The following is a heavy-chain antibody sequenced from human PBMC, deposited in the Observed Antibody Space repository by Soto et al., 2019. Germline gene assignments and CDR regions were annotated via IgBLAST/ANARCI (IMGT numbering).Heavy chain of an antibody. D-gene: IGHD6-13*01. CDR1: GGTFSSYT. Sequence: ASVKVSCKASGGTFSSYTISWVRQAPGQGLEWMGWISAYNGNTNYAQKLQGRVTMTTDTSTSTAYMELRSLRSDDTAVYYCARAPGIAAAGTAFDYWGQGTLVTVSS. CDR3: ARAPGIAAAGTAFDY. V-gene: IGHV1-18*01. CDR2: ISAYNGNT. J-gene: IGHJ4*02.